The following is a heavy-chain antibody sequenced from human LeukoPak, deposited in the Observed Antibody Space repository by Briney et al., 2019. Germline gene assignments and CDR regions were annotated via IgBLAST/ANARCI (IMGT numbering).Heavy chain of an antibody. D-gene: IGHD4-4*01. CDR1: GGTFSSYA. V-gene: IGHV1-8*02. Sequence: ASVKVSCKASGGTFSSYAISWVRQATGQGLEWMGWMNPNSGNTGYAQKFQGRVTMTRNTSISTAYMELSSLRSEDTAVYYCARGPFLTTGYDYWGQGTLATVSS. CDR3: ARGPFLTTGYDY. J-gene: IGHJ4*02. CDR2: MNPNSGNT.